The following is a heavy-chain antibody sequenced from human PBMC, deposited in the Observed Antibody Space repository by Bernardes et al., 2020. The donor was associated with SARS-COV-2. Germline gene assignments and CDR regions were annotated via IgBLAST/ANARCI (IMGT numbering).Heavy chain of an antibody. CDR2: ISYVGSHK. CDR1: GLTLSIYA. J-gene: IGHJ3*02. V-gene: IGHV3-30-3*01. D-gene: IGHD6-13*01. CDR3: ARDGQISSWNDAFDI. Sequence: GGSLRLSCAAFGLTLSIYAMHWVRQAPGKGLEWDAVISYVGSHKYYADSVKGRFTIPRDNSKNTLYLQMNSLRAEDTAVYYCARDGQISSWNDAFDIWGQGTMVTVSS.